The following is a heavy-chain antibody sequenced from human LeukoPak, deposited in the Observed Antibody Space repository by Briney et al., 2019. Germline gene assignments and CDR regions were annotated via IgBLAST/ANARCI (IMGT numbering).Heavy chain of an antibody. CDR2: IYWDDDK. D-gene: IGHD1-14*01. V-gene: IGHV2-5*02. Sequence: SGPTLVKPTQTLTLTCTFSGFSLSTSGVGVGRIRQPPGKALEWLALIYWDDDKRYSPSLKSRLTITKDISKNQVVLTMTNMDPVDTATYYCAHTVGRKYYYGMDVWGKGTTVIVSS. CDR1: GFSLSTSGVG. CDR3: AHTVGRKYYYGMDV. J-gene: IGHJ6*04.